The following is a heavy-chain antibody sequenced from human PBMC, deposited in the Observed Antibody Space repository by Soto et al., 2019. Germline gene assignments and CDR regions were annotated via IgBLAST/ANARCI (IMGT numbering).Heavy chain of an antibody. J-gene: IGHJ5*02. V-gene: IGHV3-30*18. CDR1: GFTFSSYG. Sequence: GGSLRLSCAASGFTFSSYGMYWVRQAPGKGLEWVAVISYGGSSKYYADSVKGRLTISRDNSENTLYLQMNSLRAEDTAVYYCAKGSIVGATKDWFDPWGQGTLVTVSS. CDR2: ISYGGSSK. D-gene: IGHD1-26*01. CDR3: AKGSIVGATKDWFDP.